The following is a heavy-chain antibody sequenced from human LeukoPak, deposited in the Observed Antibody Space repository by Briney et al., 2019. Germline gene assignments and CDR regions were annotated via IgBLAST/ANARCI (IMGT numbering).Heavy chain of an antibody. D-gene: IGHD3-3*02. CDR3: ARGLALPGAKFFDY. Sequence: ASVKVSCKASGYTFIAYYIHWLRQAPGQGLEWMGWLNPNSGATNYAQKFQGRVSMTRDTSINTAYMELTRLTSDDTAVYFCARGLALPGAKFFDYWGQGTLVTVSS. CDR2: LNPNSGAT. V-gene: IGHV1-2*02. J-gene: IGHJ4*02. CDR1: GYTFIAYY.